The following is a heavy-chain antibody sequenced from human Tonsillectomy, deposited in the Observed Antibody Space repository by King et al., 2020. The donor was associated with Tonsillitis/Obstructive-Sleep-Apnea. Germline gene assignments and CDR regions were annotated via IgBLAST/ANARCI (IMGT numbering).Heavy chain of an antibody. Sequence: VQLVESGGGLVKPGGSLRLSCAASGFTFSDYYMSWIRQAPGKGLEWVSYISSSSSYTNYADSVKGRFTISRDNAKTSLYLQMNSLRAEDTAVNYCARAGGSLRFLEWLLDAFDIWGQGTMVTVSS. D-gene: IGHD3-3*01. CDR1: GFTFSDYY. CDR3: ARAGGSLRFLEWLLDAFDI. CDR2: ISSSSSYT. V-gene: IGHV3-11*05. J-gene: IGHJ3*02.